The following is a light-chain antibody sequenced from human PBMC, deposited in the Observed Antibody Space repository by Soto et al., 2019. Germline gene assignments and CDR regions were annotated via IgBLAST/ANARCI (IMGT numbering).Light chain of an antibody. J-gene: IGKJ1*01. V-gene: IGKV3D-15*01. CDR3: QQSNDWPRT. Sequence: EIVLTQSPATLSLSPGDRATLSCRASQGVSSNLAWYQQKPGQAPRLLIYGASTRATDIPARFSGSGSGTDVTLTISSLQSEDFAVYYCQQSNDWPRTFGQGTKVEIK. CDR2: GAS. CDR1: QGVSSN.